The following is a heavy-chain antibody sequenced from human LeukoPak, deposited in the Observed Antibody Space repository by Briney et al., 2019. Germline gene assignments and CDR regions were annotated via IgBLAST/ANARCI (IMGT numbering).Heavy chain of an antibody. D-gene: IGHD2-21*02. CDR2: INSNNGGT. Sequence: ASVKVSCKVSGYTFTGYYMHWVRQAPGQGLEWMGWINSNNGGTNYAQKFQGRVTMTRDTSISTAYMELSRLRSDDTAVYYCSRSPYCGGDCYSDYWGQGTLVTVSS. CDR1: GYTFTGYY. V-gene: IGHV1-2*02. J-gene: IGHJ4*02. CDR3: SRSPYCGGDCYSDY.